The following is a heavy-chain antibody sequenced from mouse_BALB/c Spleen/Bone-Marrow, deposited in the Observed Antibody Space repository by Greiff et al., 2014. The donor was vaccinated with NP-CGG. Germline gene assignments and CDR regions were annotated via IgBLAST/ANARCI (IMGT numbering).Heavy chain of an antibody. CDR3: ARSGRYDVFDY. Sequence: VQLQQSGPELVKPGASMKISCKASGYSFTGYTMNWVKQSHGENLEWIGLVNPYNGGTSYNQKFKGKATLTVDKSSSTAYMELLSLTSEDSAVYYCARSGRYDVFDYWGQGTTLTVSS. J-gene: IGHJ2*01. D-gene: IGHD2-14*01. CDR1: GYSFTGYT. V-gene: IGHV1-18*01. CDR2: VNPYNGGT.